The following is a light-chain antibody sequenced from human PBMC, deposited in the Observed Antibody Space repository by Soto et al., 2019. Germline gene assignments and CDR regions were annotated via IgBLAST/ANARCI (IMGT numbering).Light chain of an antibody. CDR3: TSYTSSTTWV. V-gene: IGLV2-14*01. Sequence: QSVLTQPAAVSGSPGQAITISCSGTSSDVGGYNYVSWYQQHPGKAPKPMIYRVSNRPSGVSNRFSGSKSDNTASLPISALQAEDEADYSCTSYTSSTTWVFGGGTTVTVL. J-gene: IGLJ3*02. CDR1: SSDVGGYNY. CDR2: RVS.